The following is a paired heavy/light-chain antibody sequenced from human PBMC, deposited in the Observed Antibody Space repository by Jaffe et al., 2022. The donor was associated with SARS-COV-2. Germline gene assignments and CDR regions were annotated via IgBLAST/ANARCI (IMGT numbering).Heavy chain of an antibody. D-gene: IGHD4-17*01. CDR2: ITWNGGSV. V-gene: IGHV3-9*01. CDR1: GFTFDDYA. CDR3: VVGDYYVG. Sequence: EVQLVESGGGLVQPGRSLRLSCAASGFTFDDYAMHWVRQAPGKGLEWVSGITWNGGSVGYADSVKGRFTISRDNDKKSLFLQMDSLRPDDTALYFCVVGDYYVGWGQGTLVSVSS. J-gene: IGHJ4*02.
Light chain of an antibody. Sequence: EIVMTQSPATLSVSPGERATLSCRASQSVNTYLAWYQQKPGQAPRLLIYGASTRATGVPARFSGSGSGTDFTLTISSLQSEDFASYYCQQYDTWPPGVSFGQGTRLEIK. CDR3: QQYDTWPPGVS. V-gene: IGKV3-15*01. CDR2: GAS. J-gene: IGKJ5*01. CDR1: QSVNTY.